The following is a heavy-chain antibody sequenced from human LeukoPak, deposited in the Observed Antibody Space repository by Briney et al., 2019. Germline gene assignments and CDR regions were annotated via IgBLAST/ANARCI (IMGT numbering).Heavy chain of an antibody. V-gene: IGHV3-33*01. CDR2: IWYDGSNK. CDR1: GFTFSSYG. Sequence: PGGSLRLSCAASGFTFSSYGMHWVRQAPGKGLEWVAVIWYDGSNKYYADSVKGRFTISRDNSKNTLYLQMNSLRAEDTAVYYCARGGYVVVTARDGYFDYWGQGTLVTVSS. D-gene: IGHD2-21*02. J-gene: IGHJ4*02. CDR3: ARGGYVVVTARDGYFDY.